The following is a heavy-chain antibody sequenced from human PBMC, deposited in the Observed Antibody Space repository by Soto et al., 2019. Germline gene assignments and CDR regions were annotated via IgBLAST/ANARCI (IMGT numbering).Heavy chain of an antibody. CDR2: IKGQIDYEAT. D-gene: IGHD5-12*01. Sequence: EAQLVEYGGGLVKTGESLRLSCSAAGFSFTNAWINWVRQAPGKGLEWVGHIKGQIDYEATDYAAPVRGRFTFSSDDSTNTVYLQMNSLKADDTAVYYCAADIPSQGRGEFDFWGQGTQVTVSS. V-gene: IGHV3-15*07. CDR1: GFSFTNAW. J-gene: IGHJ4*02. CDR3: AADIPSQGRGEFDF.